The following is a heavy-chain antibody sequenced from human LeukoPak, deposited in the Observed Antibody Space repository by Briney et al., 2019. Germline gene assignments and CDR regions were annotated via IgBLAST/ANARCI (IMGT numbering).Heavy chain of an antibody. CDR2: INPNSGGT. J-gene: IGHJ1*01. D-gene: IGHD6-13*01. CDR1: GYTFTGYY. Sequence: GASVKVSCKASGYTFTGYYMHWVRQAPGQGLEWMGWINPNSGGTNYAQKFQGRVTMTRDTSISTAYMELSRLRSDDTAVYYCARGGYSSSWYPRAEYFQHWGQGTLVTVSS. V-gene: IGHV1-2*02. CDR3: ARGGYSSSWYPRAEYFQH.